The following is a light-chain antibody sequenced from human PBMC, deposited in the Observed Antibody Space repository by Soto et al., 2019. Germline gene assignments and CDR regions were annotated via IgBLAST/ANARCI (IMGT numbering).Light chain of an antibody. CDR1: SSYVGGYNF. CDR2: DVN. V-gene: IGLV2-14*03. Sequence: QSALTQRASVSGAPGQSLAVSCPGNSSYVGGYNFVSWYQHHPGKAPKLIIYDVNNRPSGVSDRFSGSKSGNTASLTISWLQAEDEADYYCTSYTSSFTYVFGAGTKVTVL. CDR3: TSYTSSFTYV. J-gene: IGLJ1*01.